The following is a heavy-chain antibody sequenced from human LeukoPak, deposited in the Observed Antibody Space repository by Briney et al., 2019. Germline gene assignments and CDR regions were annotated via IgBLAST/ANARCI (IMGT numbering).Heavy chain of an antibody. CDR1: CG. J-gene: IGHJ6*03. CDR2: ISGNSGTI. CDR3: ARRSEFGVLYYMDI. V-gene: IGHV3-48*01. Sequence: CGMTWVGQAPGKGLGWVQYISGNSGTIYYADSVKGRFTISRDNAKNSLYLQMNSLRAEDTAVYYCARRSEFGVLYYMDIWGKGTTVTVSS. D-gene: IGHD3-16*01.